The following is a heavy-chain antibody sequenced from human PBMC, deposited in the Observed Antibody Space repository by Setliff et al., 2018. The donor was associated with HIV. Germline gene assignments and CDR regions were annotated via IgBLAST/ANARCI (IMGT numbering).Heavy chain of an antibody. V-gene: IGHV3-48*01. CDR1: GFTFGSHS. D-gene: IGHD6-19*01. CDR3: AKDHRSSGWYTDFDY. J-gene: IGHJ4*02. Sequence: GGSLRLSCAASGFTFGSHSLNWVRQAPGKGPEWLSHITATSSSIYYADSVKGRFTISRDNARSTLYLQMNSLRAEDTAVYYCAKDHRSSGWYTDFDYWGQGTLVTVSS. CDR2: ITATSSSI.